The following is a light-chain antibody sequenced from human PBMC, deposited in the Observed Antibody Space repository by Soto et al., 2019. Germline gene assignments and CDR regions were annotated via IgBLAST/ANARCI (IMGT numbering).Light chain of an antibody. CDR3: SSYASSFTLVV. V-gene: IGLV2-14*01. Sequence: QSALTQPASVSGSPGQSITISCTGTSTDVGNYNYVSWYQQHPGKAPKLMIYEVSNRPSGVSNRFSGSKSGNTASLTISGLQADDEADYYCSSYASSFTLVVFGGGTKLTVL. CDR2: EVS. CDR1: STDVGNYNY. J-gene: IGLJ3*02.